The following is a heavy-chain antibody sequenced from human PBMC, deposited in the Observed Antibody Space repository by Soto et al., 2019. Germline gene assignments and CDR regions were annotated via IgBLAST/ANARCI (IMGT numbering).Heavy chain of an antibody. D-gene: IGHD4-17*01. V-gene: IGHV3-23*01. CDR1: GIIFRNYA. J-gene: IGHJ3*01. Sequence: EVQVLESGGGLEQPGGSLRLSCVASGIIFRNYAMIWVRQAPGVGLEWVSAITGGGDITYYADSVKGRFTISRDNYKSTLYLHMNTLRADDTAIYYCARDPNGDYVGAFDFWGQGIKVTVS. CDR3: ARDPNGDYVGAFDF. CDR2: ITGGGDIT.